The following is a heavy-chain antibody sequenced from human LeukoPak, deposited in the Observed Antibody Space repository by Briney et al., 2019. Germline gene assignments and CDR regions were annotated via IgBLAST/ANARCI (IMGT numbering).Heavy chain of an antibody. D-gene: IGHD3-10*01. Sequence: GGSLRLSCAASGFTFSSYWMAWVRQAPGKGLEWVANIQEDGSDKYYVDSVKGRFTISRDNAKDSLFLQMESLRAEDTGVYYCARVASFGFGELLAIDFWGQGTLVAVSS. V-gene: IGHV3-7*02. CDR1: GFTFSSYW. CDR3: ARVASFGFGELLAIDF. J-gene: IGHJ4*02. CDR2: IQEDGSDK.